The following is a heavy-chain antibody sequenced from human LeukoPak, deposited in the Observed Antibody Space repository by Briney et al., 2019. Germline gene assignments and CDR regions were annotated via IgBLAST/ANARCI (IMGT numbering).Heavy chain of an antibody. J-gene: IGHJ4*02. D-gene: IGHD3-10*01. Sequence: PSETLSLTCTVSGGPISSYYWSWIRQPPGKGLEWIGYIYYSGSTNYNPSLKSRVTISVDTSKNQFSLKLSSVTAADTAVYYCARETFRYGSGSITFDWGQGTLVTVSS. V-gene: IGHV4-59*01. CDR3: ARETFRYGSGSITFD. CDR1: GGPISSYY. CDR2: IYYSGST.